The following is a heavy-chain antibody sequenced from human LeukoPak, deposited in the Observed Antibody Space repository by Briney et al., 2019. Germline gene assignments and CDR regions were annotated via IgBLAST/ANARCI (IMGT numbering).Heavy chain of an antibody. CDR3: AKTFSSSWYTLPSS. CDR1: GFTFSSYA. D-gene: IGHD6-13*01. CDR2: ISGSGGST. Sequence: PGASLRLSCAASGFTFSSYAMSWVRQAPGKGLEWVSAISGSGGSTYYADSVKGRFTISRDNSKNTLYLQMNSLRAEDTAVYYCAKTFSSSWYTLPSSWGQGTLVTVSS. V-gene: IGHV3-23*01. J-gene: IGHJ4*02.